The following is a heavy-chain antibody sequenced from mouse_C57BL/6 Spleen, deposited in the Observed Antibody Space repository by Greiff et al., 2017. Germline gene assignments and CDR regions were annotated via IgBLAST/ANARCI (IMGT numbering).Heavy chain of an antibody. D-gene: IGHD1-1*01. V-gene: IGHV3-1*01. J-gene: IGHJ2*01. CDR3: ARGGDTTPYFDY. Sequence: DVQLQESGPGMVKPSQSLSLTCTVTGYSITSGYDWHWIRHFPGNKPEWMGYISYSGSTNYNPSLKSRISITHDTSKNHFFLKLNSVTTEDTATYYCARGGDTTPYFDYWGQGTTLTVSS. CDR1: GYSITSGYD. CDR2: ISYSGST.